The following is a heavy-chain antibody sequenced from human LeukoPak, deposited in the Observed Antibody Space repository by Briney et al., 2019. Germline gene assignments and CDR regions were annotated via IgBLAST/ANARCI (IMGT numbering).Heavy chain of an antibody. CDR1: GGSISSYY. V-gene: IGHV4-59*01. CDR2: IYYSGST. CDR3: ARGRLTEYCSSTSCYPAGWFDP. Sequence: SETLSLTCTVSGGSISSYYWSWIRQPPGKGLEWLGYIYYSGSTNYNPSLKSRVTISVDTSKNQFSLKLSSVTAADTAVYYCARGRLTEYCSSTSCYPAGWFDPWGQGTLVTVSS. J-gene: IGHJ5*02. D-gene: IGHD2-2*01.